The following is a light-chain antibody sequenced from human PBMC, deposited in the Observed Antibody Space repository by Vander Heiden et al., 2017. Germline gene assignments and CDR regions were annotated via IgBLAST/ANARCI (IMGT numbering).Light chain of an antibody. V-gene: IGKV3-11*01. CDR3: QQRSNWLLT. CDR2: DAS. Sequence: EIVLTQSPATLSLSPGERATLSCRASQIVSSYLAWYQQKPGQAPRLLIYDASSRATGIPARFSGSGSGTDFTLTISSLEPEDFAVYYCQQRSNWLLTFGRGTKVEIK. CDR1: QIVSSY. J-gene: IGKJ4*01.